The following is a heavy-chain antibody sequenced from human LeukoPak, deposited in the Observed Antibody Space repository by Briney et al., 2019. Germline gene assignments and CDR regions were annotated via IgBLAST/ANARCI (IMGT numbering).Heavy chain of an antibody. Sequence: SETLSLTCTVSGGSISSSSYYWGWIRQPPGKGLEWIGSIYYSGSTYYNPSLKSRVTISVDTSKNQFSLKLSSVTAADTAVYYCARPEYYYDSSGLYAFDIWGQGTMVTVSS. V-gene: IGHV4-39*07. CDR1: GGSISSSSYY. D-gene: IGHD3-22*01. CDR3: ARPEYYYDSSGLYAFDI. CDR2: IYYSGST. J-gene: IGHJ3*02.